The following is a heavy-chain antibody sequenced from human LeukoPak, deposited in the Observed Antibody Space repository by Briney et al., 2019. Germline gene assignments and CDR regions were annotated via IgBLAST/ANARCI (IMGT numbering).Heavy chain of an antibody. CDR3: AKDSGCSSTSCFTSYYYYGMDV. J-gene: IGHJ6*02. Sequence: GGSLRLSCAASGFTFSSYGMHWVRQAPGKGLEWVAVISYDGSNKYYADSVKGRFTISRDNSKNTLWLQMNSLRAEDTAVYYCAKDSGCSSTSCFTSYYYYGMDVWGQGTTVTVSS. CDR1: GFTFSSYG. V-gene: IGHV3-30*18. D-gene: IGHD2-2*01. CDR2: ISYDGSNK.